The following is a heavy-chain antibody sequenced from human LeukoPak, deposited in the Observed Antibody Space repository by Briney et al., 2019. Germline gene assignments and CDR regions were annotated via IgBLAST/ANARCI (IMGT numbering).Heavy chain of an antibody. CDR2: IYHSGST. CDR3: ARGGYYDSSGYPTFDY. CDR1: GGSISSGGYS. J-gene: IGHJ4*02. D-gene: IGHD3-22*01. V-gene: IGHV4-30-2*01. Sequence: SQTLSLTCTVSGGSISSGGYSWSWIRQPPGKGLEWIGYIYHSGSTYYNPSLKSRVTISVDRSKNQFSLKLSSVTAADTAVYYCARGGYYDSSGYPTFDYWGQGTLVTVSS.